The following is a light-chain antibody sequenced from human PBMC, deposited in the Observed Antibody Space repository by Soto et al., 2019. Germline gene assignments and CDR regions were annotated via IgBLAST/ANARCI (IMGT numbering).Light chain of an antibody. J-gene: IGLJ1*01. CDR3: STWDDTLDACV. CDR1: SSNIGDNP. CDR2: NNN. V-gene: IGLV1-44*01. Sequence: QSVLPQPPSASAPPGQRVTISCSGGSSNIGDNPVNWYQHLPGAAPTLLIYNNNQRPSGVPDRFSGSKSGASASLAISGLRSEDEADYYCSTWDDTLDACVFGTGTKLTVL.